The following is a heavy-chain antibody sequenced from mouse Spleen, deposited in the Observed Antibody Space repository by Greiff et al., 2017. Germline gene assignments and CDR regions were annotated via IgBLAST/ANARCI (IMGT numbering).Heavy chain of an antibody. J-gene: IGHJ4*01. CDR3: ARRLYGPYAMDY. Sequence: EVMLVESGGGLVKPGGSLKLSCAASGFTFSDYGMHWVRQAPEKGLEWVAYISSGSSTIYYADTVKGRFTISRDNAKNTLFLQMTSLRSEDTAMYDCARRLYGPYAMDYWGQGTSVTVSS. CDR1: GFTFSDYG. V-gene: IGHV5-17*01. D-gene: IGHD1-1*02. CDR2: ISSGSSTI.